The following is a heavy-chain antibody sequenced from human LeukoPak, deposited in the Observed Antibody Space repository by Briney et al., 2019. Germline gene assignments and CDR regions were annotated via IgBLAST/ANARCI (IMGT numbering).Heavy chain of an antibody. CDR2: INAGNGNT. D-gene: IGHD2-15*01. V-gene: IGHV1-3*01. CDR1: GYTFTTYA. Sequence: ASVKVSCKASGYTFTTYAMHWVRQAPGQRLEWMGWINAGNGNTKYSQKFQDRATITRDTSANTAYMELSSLRSEDTAVYYCAKDSTKKTLVVPATPQYLGQGTLVP. J-gene: IGHJ4*01. CDR3: AKDSTKKTLVVPATPQY.